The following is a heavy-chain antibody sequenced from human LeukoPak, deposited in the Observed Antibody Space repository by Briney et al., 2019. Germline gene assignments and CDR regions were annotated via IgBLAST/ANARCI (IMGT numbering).Heavy chain of an antibody. CDR3: ARGSSSPRLDY. Sequence: SGTLSLTCAVSGGSISSSNWWSWVRQPPGKGLEWIGESYYSGSTNYNPSLKSRVTISVDKSKNQFSLNLSSVTAADTAVYYCARGSSSPRLDYWGQGPLVTVSS. D-gene: IGHD6-13*01. CDR2: SYYSGST. V-gene: IGHV4-4*02. J-gene: IGHJ4*02. CDR1: GGSISSSNW.